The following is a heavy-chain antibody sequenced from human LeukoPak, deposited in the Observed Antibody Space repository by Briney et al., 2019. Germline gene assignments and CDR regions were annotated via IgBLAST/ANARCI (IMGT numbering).Heavy chain of an antibody. CDR2: IYYSGST. V-gene: IGHV4-59*01. CDR3: ARGTMVRGVQYPPIIVS. J-gene: IGHJ5*02. Sequence: TSETLSLTCTVSGGSISSYYWSWIRQPPGKGLEWIGYIYYSGSTNYNPSLKSRVTISVDTSKNQFSLKLSSVTAADTAVYYCARGTMVRGVQYPPIIVSWGQGTLVTVSS. CDR1: GGSISSYY. D-gene: IGHD3-10*01.